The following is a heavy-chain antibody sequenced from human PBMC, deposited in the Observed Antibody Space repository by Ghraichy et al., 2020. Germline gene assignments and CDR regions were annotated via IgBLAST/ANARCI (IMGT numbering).Heavy chain of an antibody. CDR2: IYYSGST. Sequence: SETLSLTCTVSGGSISSSSYYWGWIRQPPGKGLEWIGSIYYSGSTYYNPSLKSRVTISVDTSKNQFSLKLSSVTAADTAVYYCARHNGGSGSYYYYYYYGMDVWGQGTTVTVSS. J-gene: IGHJ6*02. CDR3: ARHNGGSGSYYYYYYYGMDV. V-gene: IGHV4-39*01. CDR1: GGSISSSSYY. D-gene: IGHD3-10*01.